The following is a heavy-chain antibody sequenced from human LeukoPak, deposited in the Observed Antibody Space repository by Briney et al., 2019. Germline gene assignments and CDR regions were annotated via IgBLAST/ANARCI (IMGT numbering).Heavy chain of an antibody. Sequence: GGSLTLSCAASGFTFSSYGMHWVRQAPGKGLEWVAMIWYDGSNTYYADSVKGRFTSSRDNSKNTLFLQMDSLRAEDTAVYYCARERSTTHFDYWGQRTLVTVSS. V-gene: IGHV3-33*01. CDR1: GFTFSSYG. CDR3: ARERSTTHFDY. D-gene: IGHD5/OR15-5a*01. CDR2: IWYDGSNT. J-gene: IGHJ4*02.